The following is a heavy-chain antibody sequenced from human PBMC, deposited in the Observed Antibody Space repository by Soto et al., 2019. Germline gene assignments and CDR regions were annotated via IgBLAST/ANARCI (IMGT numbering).Heavy chain of an antibody. Sequence: GGSLRLSCAASGFTFSSYSMNWVRQAPGKGLEWVSSISSSSYIYYADSVKGRFTISRDNAKNSLYLQMNSLRAEDTAVYYCARAYCSGGSCYFDYWGQGTLVTVSS. CDR1: GFTFSSYS. CDR2: ISSSSYI. CDR3: ARAYCSGGSCYFDY. D-gene: IGHD2-15*01. V-gene: IGHV3-21*01. J-gene: IGHJ4*02.